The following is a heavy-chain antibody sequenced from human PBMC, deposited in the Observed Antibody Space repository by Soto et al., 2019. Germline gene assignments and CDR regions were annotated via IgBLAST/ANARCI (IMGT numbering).Heavy chain of an antibody. J-gene: IGHJ3*02. Sequence: EVQLLESGGGLVQPGGSLRLSCAASGFTFSEYAMTWVRQAPGKGLEWVSVIGGAGSNIYYADSVEGRFSVSRDDSKNSLYQRMDRLRVEVTARYYCAKDFDSRYGVYDPFDICGPRTMVTFSS. D-gene: IGHD5-12*01. CDR3: AKDFDSRYGVYDPFDI. V-gene: IGHV3-23*01. CDR1: GFTFSEYA. CDR2: IGGAGSNI.